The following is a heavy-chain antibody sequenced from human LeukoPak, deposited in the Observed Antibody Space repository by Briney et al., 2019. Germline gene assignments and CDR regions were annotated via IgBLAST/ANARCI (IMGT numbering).Heavy chain of an antibody. CDR3: ARGRPISA. J-gene: IGHJ5*02. Sequence: SETLSLTCTVSGGSISSGDYWSWIRQPPGKGLEWIGEINQSGVSNYNLSLESRVTISVDTSKNHFSLILSSVTAADTALYYCARGRPISAWGQGTLVTVSS. CDR2: INQSGVS. V-gene: IGHV4-34*01. CDR1: GGSISSGDY.